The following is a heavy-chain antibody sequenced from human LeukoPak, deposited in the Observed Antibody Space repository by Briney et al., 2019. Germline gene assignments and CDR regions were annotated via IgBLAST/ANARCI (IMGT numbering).Heavy chain of an antibody. J-gene: IGHJ5*02. CDR2: IYYSGST. V-gene: IGHV4-61*05. CDR1: GGSISSSSYY. CDR3: AGLVVVAATRWFDP. Sequence: PSETLSLTCTVSGGSISSSSYYWSWIRQPPGKGLEWIGYIYYSGSTNYNPSLKSRVTISVDTSKNQFSLKLSSVTAADTAVYYCAGLVVVAATRWFDPWGQGTLVTVSS. D-gene: IGHD2-15*01.